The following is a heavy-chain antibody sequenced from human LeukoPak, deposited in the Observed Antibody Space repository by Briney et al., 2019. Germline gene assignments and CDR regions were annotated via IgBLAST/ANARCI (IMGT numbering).Heavy chain of an antibody. CDR3: ARDWVYKIDY. J-gene: IGHJ4*02. CDR2: ISHDGII. Sequence: PGGALRLSCETAGFPFSSYVMHWVRRTPGKGLVWVSRISHDGIISYADSVKGRFTISRDNAKNTLILQMNSLRVEDTAVYYCARDWVYKIDYWGRGTLVTVSS. V-gene: IGHV3-74*01. CDR1: GFPFSSYV. D-gene: IGHD5-24*01.